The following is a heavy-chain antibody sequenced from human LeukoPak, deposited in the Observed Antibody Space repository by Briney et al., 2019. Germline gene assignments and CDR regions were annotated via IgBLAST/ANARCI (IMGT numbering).Heavy chain of an antibody. CDR1: GYTFTGYY. V-gene: IGHV1-2*02. CDR3: ARVPNSAGSGSYS. D-gene: IGHD3-10*01. Sequence: ASVKVSCKASGYTFTGYYMHWVRQAPGQGLEWMGWINPNSGGTNYAQKFQGRVTKTRDTSISTTYLELSRLRSDDTAVYYCARVPNSAGSGSYSWGQGTLVTVSS. CDR2: INPNSGGT. J-gene: IGHJ4*02.